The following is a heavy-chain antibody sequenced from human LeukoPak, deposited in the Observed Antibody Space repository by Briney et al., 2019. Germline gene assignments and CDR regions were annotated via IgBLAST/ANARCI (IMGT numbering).Heavy chain of an antibody. J-gene: IGHJ4*02. CDR1: GFTFSSYA. V-gene: IGHV3-30*04. Sequence: GGSLRLSCAASGFTFSSYAMHWVRQAPGKGLEWVAVISYDGSNKYYADSVKGRFTISRDNAKNTLYLQMSSLRAEDTAVYYCVLGMRNDYFDYWGQGTLVTVSS. D-gene: IGHD7-27*01. CDR3: VLGMRNDYFDY. CDR2: ISYDGSNK.